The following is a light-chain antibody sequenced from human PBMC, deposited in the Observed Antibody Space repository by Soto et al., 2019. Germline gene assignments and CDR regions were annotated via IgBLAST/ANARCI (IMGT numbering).Light chain of an antibody. V-gene: IGKV3-20*01. CDR2: SAS. Sequence: EIVLTQSPGTLSLSPGERATLPCRASRSVSKTHLAWYQQKPGQAPRLLIYSASTRATGIPDRFSGSGSGTDFTLTVSRLEPEDFAVYYCQQCGDSPRTFGQGTKVEI. CDR1: RSVSKTH. CDR3: QQCGDSPRT. J-gene: IGKJ1*01.